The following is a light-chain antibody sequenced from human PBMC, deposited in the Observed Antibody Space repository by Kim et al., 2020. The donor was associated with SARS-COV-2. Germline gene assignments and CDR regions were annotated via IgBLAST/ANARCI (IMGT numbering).Light chain of an antibody. CDR1: SSDVGGYDY. J-gene: IGLJ3*02. CDR2: AVS. Sequence: QSALTQPHSVSGSPGQSVTISCTGTSSDVGGYDYVSWYQQHPGKAPRLMIYAVSKRPSGVPDRFSGSKSGNTASLTVSGLQAEDEADYYCSSYAGSDKVFGGGTQLTVL. CDR3: SSYAGSDKV. V-gene: IGLV2-8*01.